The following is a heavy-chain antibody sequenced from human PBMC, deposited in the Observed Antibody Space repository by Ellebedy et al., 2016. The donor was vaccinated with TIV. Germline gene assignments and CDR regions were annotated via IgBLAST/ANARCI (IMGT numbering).Heavy chain of an antibody. J-gene: IGHJ4*02. D-gene: IGHD5-12*01. CDR3: AKDRGYLSGY. Sequence: GGSLRLSXAASGFTFSDYYMSWIRQAPGKGLEWVSAISGSGGSTYYADSVKGRFTISRDNSKNTLYLQMNSLRAEDTAVYYCAKDRGYLSGYWGQGTLVTVSS. V-gene: IGHV3-23*01. CDR2: ISGSGGST. CDR1: GFTFSDYY.